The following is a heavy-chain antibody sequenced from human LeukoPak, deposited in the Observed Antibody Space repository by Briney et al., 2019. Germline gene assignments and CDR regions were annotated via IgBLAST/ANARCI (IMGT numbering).Heavy chain of an antibody. CDR2: FDPEDGET. V-gene: IGHV1-24*01. Sequence: ASVKVSCKVSGYTLTELSMHWVRQAPGKGLEWVGGFDPEDGETIYAQKFQGRVTMTEDTSTDTAYMELSSLRSEDTAVYYCATFGEYLYYFDYWGQGTLVTVSS. D-gene: IGHD2-2*01. CDR3: ATFGEYLYYFDY. J-gene: IGHJ4*02. CDR1: GYTLTELS.